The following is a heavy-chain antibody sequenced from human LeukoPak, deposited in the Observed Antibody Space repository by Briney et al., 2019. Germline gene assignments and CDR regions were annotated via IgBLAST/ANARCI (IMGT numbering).Heavy chain of an antibody. Sequence: PGGSLRLSCAASGFTFSSYWMSWVRQAPGKGLEWVANIKQDGSEKYYVDSVKGRFTIPRDNAKNSLYLQMNSLRAEDTAVYYCASGDPWELLPGAFDIWGQGTMVTVSS. J-gene: IGHJ3*02. V-gene: IGHV3-7*01. CDR2: IKQDGSEK. CDR3: ASGDPWELLPGAFDI. D-gene: IGHD1-26*01. CDR1: GFTFSSYW.